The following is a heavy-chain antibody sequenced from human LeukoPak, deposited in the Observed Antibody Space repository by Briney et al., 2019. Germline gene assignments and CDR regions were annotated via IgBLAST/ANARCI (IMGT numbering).Heavy chain of an antibody. J-gene: IGHJ4*02. CDR1: GGTFSSYA. V-gene: IGHV1-18*01. CDR2: ISASNGNT. CDR3: ARALSRGYSGYDYGLGY. Sequence: AASVKVSCKASGGTFSSYAISWVRQAPGQGLEWMGWISASNGNTNYAQKLQGRVTMTTETSTSTAYMELRSLRSDDTAVYYCARALSRGYSGYDYGLGYWGQGTLVTVSS. D-gene: IGHD5-12*01.